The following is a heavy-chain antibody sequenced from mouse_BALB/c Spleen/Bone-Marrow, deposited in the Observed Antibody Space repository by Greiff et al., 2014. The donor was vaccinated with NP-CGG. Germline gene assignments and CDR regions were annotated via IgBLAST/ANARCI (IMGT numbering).Heavy chain of an antibody. V-gene: IGHV1S137*01. J-gene: IGHJ4*01. CDR1: GYTFTDYA. CDR3: ARGYSNNYAMDY. D-gene: IGHD2-5*01. Sequence: QVPLQQSGAELVRPGVSVKISCKGSGYTFTDYAMHWVKQSHAESLEWIGVINTYFGDISYNQKFKGKATIAVDKTSRTVYMELARLTAEDSAIYYCARGYSNNYAMDYWGQGTSVTVSS. CDR2: INTYFGDI.